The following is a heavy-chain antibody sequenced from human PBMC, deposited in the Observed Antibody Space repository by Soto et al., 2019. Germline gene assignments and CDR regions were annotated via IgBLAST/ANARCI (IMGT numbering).Heavy chain of an antibody. CDR1: GYSFTSYW. V-gene: IGHV5-51*01. J-gene: IGHJ4*02. CDR3: ARQSTLWQQLVVDY. CDR2: IYPGDSDT. Sequence: GESLKISCKGSGYSFTSYWIGWVRQMPGKGLEWMGIIYPGDSDTRYSPSFQGQVTISTDKSISTAYLQWSSLKASDTAMYYCARQSTLWQQLVVDYWDQGTLVTVSS. D-gene: IGHD6-13*01.